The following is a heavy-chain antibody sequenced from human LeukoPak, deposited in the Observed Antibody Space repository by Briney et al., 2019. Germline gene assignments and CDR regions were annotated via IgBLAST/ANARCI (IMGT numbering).Heavy chain of an antibody. D-gene: IGHD3-22*01. J-gene: IGHJ4*02. V-gene: IGHV3-66*01. Sequence: GGSLRLSCAASGFTVNSNYMSWVRQAPGKRLEWVSVIYSDGSIYYADSVKGRFTISRDNSKNTLYLQMNSLRAEDTAVYYCVRCDSSGYWRYYFDYWGQGTLVTVSS. CDR3: VRCDSSGYWRYYFDY. CDR1: GFTVNSNY. CDR2: IYSDGSI.